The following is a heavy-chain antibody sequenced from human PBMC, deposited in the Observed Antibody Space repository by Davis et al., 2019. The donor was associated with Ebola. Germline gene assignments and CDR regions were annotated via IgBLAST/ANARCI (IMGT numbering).Heavy chain of an antibody. D-gene: IGHD3-16*01. CDR1: GYTFTSYY. CDR2: INPSGGST. Sequence: ASVKVSCKASGYTFTSYYMHWVRKAPGQGLEWMGIINPSGGSTSYAQKLPGRVTMTRDTSTSTAYMELSSLRSEDTAVYYGASEGGIVPAHYYMDVWGKGTTVTVSS. V-gene: IGHV1-46*01. CDR3: ASEGGIVPAHYYMDV. J-gene: IGHJ6*03.